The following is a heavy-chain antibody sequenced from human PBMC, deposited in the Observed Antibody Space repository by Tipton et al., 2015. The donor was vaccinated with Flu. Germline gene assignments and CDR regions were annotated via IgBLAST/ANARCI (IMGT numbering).Heavy chain of an antibody. CDR3: ARRDFSNYVSDPKSCFDP. V-gene: IGHV4-38-2*01. CDR2: INHNGNT. D-gene: IGHD4-11*01. Sequence: LRLSCAVSGYSISSGYYWGWIRQPPGRGLEWIGNINHNGNTYHNPSLTSRVIMSVDTSRNQFSLKLTSVTAADTAVYYCARRDFSNYVSDPKSCFDPWGQGILVTVSS. CDR1: GYSISSGYY. J-gene: IGHJ5*02.